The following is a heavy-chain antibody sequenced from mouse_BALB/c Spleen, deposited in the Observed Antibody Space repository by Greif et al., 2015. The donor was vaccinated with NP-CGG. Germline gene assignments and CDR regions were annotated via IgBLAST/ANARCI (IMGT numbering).Heavy chain of an antibody. CDR2: ISSGGSYT. CDR1: GFTFSSYA. J-gene: IGHJ2*01. V-gene: IGHV5-9-4*01. D-gene: IGHD2-3*01. Sequence: EVKLVESGGGLVKPGGSLKLSCAASGFTFSSYAMSWVRQSPEKRLEWVAEISSGGSYTYYPDTVTGRFTISRDNAKNPLYLEMSSLRSEDTAMYYCASGGGYYGFDNWGQGTTLTVSS. CDR3: ASGGGYYGFDN.